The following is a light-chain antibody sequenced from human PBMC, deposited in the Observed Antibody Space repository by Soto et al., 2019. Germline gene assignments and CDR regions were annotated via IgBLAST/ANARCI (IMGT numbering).Light chain of an antibody. Sequence: QAVLTQPASVSGSPGQSITISCTGTSSDVGGYNSVSWYQQHPGKAPKLMIYDVSNRPSGVSNRFSGSKSGNTASLTISGLQAEDEADYYCSSHTSSSTLVVFGGGTQLTVL. V-gene: IGLV2-14*01. CDR3: SSHTSSSTLVV. CDR1: SSDVGGYNS. J-gene: IGLJ2*01. CDR2: DVS.